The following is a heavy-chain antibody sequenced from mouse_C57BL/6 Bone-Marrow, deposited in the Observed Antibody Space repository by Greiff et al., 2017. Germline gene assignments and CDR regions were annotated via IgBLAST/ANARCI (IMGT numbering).Heavy chain of an antibody. J-gene: IGHJ3*01. V-gene: IGHV1-81*01. D-gene: IGHD1-1*01. CDR2: IYPRSGNT. Sequence: VMLVESGAELARPGASVKLSCKASGYTFTSYGISWVKQRTGQGLDWIGEIYPRSGNTYYNEKFKGKATLTADKSSSTAYMELRSLTSEDSAVYFCARSGYYYGSSSVAYWGQGTLVTVSA. CDR3: ARSGYYYGSSSVAY. CDR1: GYTFTSYG.